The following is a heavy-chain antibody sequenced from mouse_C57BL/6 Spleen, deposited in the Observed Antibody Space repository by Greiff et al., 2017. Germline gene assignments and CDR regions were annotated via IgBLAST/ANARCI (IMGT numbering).Heavy chain of an antibody. CDR2: IHPSDSYT. D-gene: IGHD1-3*01. CDR1: GFTFTSYW. J-gene: IGHJ1*03. V-gene: IGHV1-74*01. Sequence: QVQLQQPGAELVKPGASVKVSCKASGFTFTSYWMHWVNQTPGQGLEWIGRIHPSDSYTYYTQKFKGQVTLSVDKSSSKAYMQLSRLTSEDTAVYYCAIRDRGTSWYFDVWGTGTTVTVSS. CDR3: AIRDRGTSWYFDV.